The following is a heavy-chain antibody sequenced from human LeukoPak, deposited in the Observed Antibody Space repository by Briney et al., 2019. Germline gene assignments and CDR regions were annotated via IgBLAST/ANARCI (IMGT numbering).Heavy chain of an antibody. CDR2: INHSGST. Sequence: SETLSLTCAVYGGSFSGYYWGWIRQPPGKGLEWIGEINHSGSTNYNPSLKSRVTISVDTSKNQFSLKLSSVTAADTAVYYCSLSCNWFDPWGQGTLVTVPS. V-gene: IGHV4-34*01. J-gene: IGHJ5*02. CDR3: SLSCNWFDP. CDR1: GGSFSGYY. D-gene: IGHD3-16*02.